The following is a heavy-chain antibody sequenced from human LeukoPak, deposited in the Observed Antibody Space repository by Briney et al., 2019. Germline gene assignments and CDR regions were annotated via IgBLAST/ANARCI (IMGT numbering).Heavy chain of an antibody. J-gene: IGHJ6*02. V-gene: IGHV1-3*01. Sequence: ASVKVTCKASGYTFTIYAMHWVRQAPGQTLEWMGWINAGNGNTKYSQKFQGRVTITRDTSASTAYMELSSLRSEDTAVYYCAREYYYDSSGPDYYYYYYGMDVWGQGTTVTVSS. CDR3: AREYYYDSSGPDYYYYYYGMDV. CDR2: INAGNGNT. CDR1: GYTFTIYA. D-gene: IGHD3-22*01.